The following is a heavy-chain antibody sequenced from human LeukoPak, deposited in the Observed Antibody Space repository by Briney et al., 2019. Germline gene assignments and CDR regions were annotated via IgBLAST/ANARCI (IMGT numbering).Heavy chain of an antibody. CDR1: GFTFSSYS. J-gene: IGHJ4*02. CDR3: ARDKAVAGIFDY. V-gene: IGHV3-48*04. D-gene: IGHD6-19*01. Sequence: PGGSLRLSCAASGFTFSSYSVNWVRQAPGKGLEWVSYISSSSNTIYYADSVKGRFTISRDNAKNSLYLQMNSLRAEDTAVYYCARDKAVAGIFDYWGQGTLVTVSS. CDR2: ISSSSNTI.